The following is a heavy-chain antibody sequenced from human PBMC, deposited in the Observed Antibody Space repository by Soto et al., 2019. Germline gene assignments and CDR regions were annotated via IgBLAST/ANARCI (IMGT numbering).Heavy chain of an antibody. V-gene: IGHV4-39*01. J-gene: IGHJ4*02. CDR1: GASITSGNYY. Sequence: SETLSLTCTVSGASITSGNYYWGWIRQPPGKGLQWIGSSSYTGNTYFNPSLKSRVTVSVDASKNQFSLRLTSVTAADTAVYYCARPETSSWAAPFGSWGQGMLVTVSS. CDR3: ARPETSSWAAPFGS. D-gene: IGHD6-13*01. CDR2: SSYTGNT.